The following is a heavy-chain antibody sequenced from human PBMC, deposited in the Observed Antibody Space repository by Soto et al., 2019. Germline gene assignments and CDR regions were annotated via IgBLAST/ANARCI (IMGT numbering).Heavy chain of an antibody. Sequence: EVLLLESGGGLVQPGGSLRLSCAASGFTFNTFAMTWVRQAPGKGLEWVSALSGSGSLSYYADSVKGRFTISRDNSKNTMYLQMNNRRVDETAVYFCARDRGGALDSWGQGPLVTVSS. CDR1: GFTFNTFA. CDR3: ARDRGGALDS. D-gene: IGHD2-15*01. CDR2: LSGSGSLS. J-gene: IGHJ4*02. V-gene: IGHV3-23*01.